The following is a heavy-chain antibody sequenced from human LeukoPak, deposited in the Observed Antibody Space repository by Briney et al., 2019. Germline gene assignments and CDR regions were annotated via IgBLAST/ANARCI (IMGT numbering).Heavy chain of an antibody. J-gene: IGHJ3*02. CDR1: GFTFSSYS. CDR3: ARDLGIVVVPAAMMASDI. V-gene: IGHV3-21*01. Sequence: GGSLRLSCAASGFTFSSYSMSWVRQAPGKGLEWVSSISSSSSYIYYADSVKGRFTISRDNAKNSLYLQMNSLRAEDTAVYYCARDLGIVVVPAAMMASDIWGQGTMVTVSS. CDR2: ISSSSSYI. D-gene: IGHD2-2*01.